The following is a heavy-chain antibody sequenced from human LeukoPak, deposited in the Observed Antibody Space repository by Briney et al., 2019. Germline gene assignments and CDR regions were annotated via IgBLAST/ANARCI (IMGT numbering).Heavy chain of an antibody. CDR1: GFTFSSYA. J-gene: IGHJ6*03. V-gene: IGHV3-23*01. Sequence: PGGSLRLSCAASGFTFSSYAMSWVRQAPGKGLEWVSAISSSGGSTYYADSVKGRFTISRDNSKNTLYLQMNSLRAEDTAVYYCARFDPQQHYYYYYYYMDVWGKGTTVTVSS. CDR2: ISSSGGST. CDR3: ARFDPQQHYYYYYYYMDV. D-gene: IGHD6-13*01.